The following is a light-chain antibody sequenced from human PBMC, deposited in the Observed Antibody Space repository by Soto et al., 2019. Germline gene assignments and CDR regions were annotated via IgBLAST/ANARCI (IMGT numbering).Light chain of an antibody. CDR1: NNDVGSYNY. J-gene: IGLJ1*01. V-gene: IGLV2-14*03. CDR3: ISFTSIHTYV. CDR2: DVT. Sequence: QSALTQPASVSGSPGQSITISCTGTNNDVGSYNYVSWYQQHPDKAPRLLIYDVTNRPSGVSDRFSGSKSGNTASLTISGLQAEDEADYYCISFTSIHTYVFGTGTKVTVL.